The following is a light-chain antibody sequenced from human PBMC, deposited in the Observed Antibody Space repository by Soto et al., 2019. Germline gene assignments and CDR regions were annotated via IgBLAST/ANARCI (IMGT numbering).Light chain of an antibody. CDR2: SDN. J-gene: IGLJ2*01. CDR3: AAWDVSLVV. V-gene: IGLV1-44*01. CDR1: SSNIGTNT. Sequence: VVTKPPSASGTPGQRVTISCSGSSSNIGTNTVIWYQQLPGAAPKLLIYSDNQRPSGVPDRFAGSKSGTSASLAISGLQSEDEAYYYCAAWDVSLVVFGGGTKVTVL.